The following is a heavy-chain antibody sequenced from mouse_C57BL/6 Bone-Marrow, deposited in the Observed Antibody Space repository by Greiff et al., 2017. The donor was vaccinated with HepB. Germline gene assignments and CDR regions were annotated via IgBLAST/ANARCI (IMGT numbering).Heavy chain of an antibody. Sequence: EVQGVESGTVLARPGASVKMSCKTSGYTFTSYWMHWVKQRPGQGLEWIGAIYPGNSDTSYNQKFKGKAKLTAVTSASTAYMELSSLTNEDSAVYYCTRSRYYYGSKYFDVWGTGTTVTVSS. CDR3: TRSRYYYGSKYFDV. CDR2: IYPGNSDT. D-gene: IGHD1-1*01. J-gene: IGHJ1*03. CDR1: GYTFTSYW. V-gene: IGHV1-5*01.